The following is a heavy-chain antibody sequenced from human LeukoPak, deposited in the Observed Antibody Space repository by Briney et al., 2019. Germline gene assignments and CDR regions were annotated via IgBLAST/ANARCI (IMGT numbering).Heavy chain of an antibody. Sequence: GGSLRLSCAASGFTFSDYYMSWIRQAPGKGLEWASYISSSGSTIYYADSVKGRFTISRDNAKNSLYLQMNSLRAEDTAVYYCARVISYRAYYYYYYMDVWGKGTTVTVSS. CDR2: ISSSGSTI. CDR1: GFTFSDYY. CDR3: ARVISYRAYYYYYYMDV. V-gene: IGHV3-11*01. J-gene: IGHJ6*03. D-gene: IGHD3-3*01.